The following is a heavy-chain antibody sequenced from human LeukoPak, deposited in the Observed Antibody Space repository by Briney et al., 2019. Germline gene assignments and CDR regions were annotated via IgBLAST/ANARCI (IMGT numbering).Heavy chain of an antibody. CDR2: IYTGGST. Sequence: GGSLRLSCAVSGFTVSSNYMSWVRQASGKGLEWVSVIYTGGSTYYADSVKGRFTISRDNSKNTLYLQMDSLRAEDTAVYYCARDPLSHNSNWRPYYFDCWGQGTLVTVSS. CDR1: GFTVSSNY. D-gene: IGHD4-11*01. V-gene: IGHV3-66*01. CDR3: ARDPLSHNSNWRPYYFDC. J-gene: IGHJ4*02.